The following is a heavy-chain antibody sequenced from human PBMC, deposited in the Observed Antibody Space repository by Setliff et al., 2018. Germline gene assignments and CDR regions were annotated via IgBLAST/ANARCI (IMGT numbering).Heavy chain of an antibody. D-gene: IGHD3-10*01. CDR2: INHSGDT. CDR3: ARDNRARHYMDV. Sequence: ETLSLTCTVYGVSFSDYYWGWVRQSPGKGLDWIGEINHSGDTYYNPSLNSRVTISADTSKNQFSLNLSSVTAADTAVYYCARDNRARHYMDVWGKGTTVTVSS. V-gene: IGHV4-34*01. J-gene: IGHJ6*03. CDR1: GVSFSDYY.